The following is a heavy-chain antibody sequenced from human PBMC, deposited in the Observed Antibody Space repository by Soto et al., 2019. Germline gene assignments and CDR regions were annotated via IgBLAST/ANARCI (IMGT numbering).Heavy chain of an antibody. CDR1: GFTFSNYA. D-gene: IGHD6-19*01. CDR3: AKTPRQWLVYFDY. Sequence: EVQLLESGGGLVQPGGSLRLSCAASGFTFSNYAIAWVRQDPGKGLAWDSGISGSGGTTYYADSVKGRFTISRDNSQDTQQLQMNSLRAEDTAVYYCAKTPRQWLVYFDYWGQGALVTVSS. V-gene: IGHV3-23*01. J-gene: IGHJ4*02. CDR2: ISGSGGTT.